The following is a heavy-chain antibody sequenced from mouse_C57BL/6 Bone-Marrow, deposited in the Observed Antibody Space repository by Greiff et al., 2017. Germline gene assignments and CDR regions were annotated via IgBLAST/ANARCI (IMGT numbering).Heavy chain of an antibody. CDR2: IDPGSGST. Sequence: QVQLQQPGAELVKPGASVKMSCKASGYTFTSYWITWVKQRPGQGLEWIGEIDPGSGSTNYNEKFKSKATLTVDTSSSTAYMQLSSLTSEDAAVYYCARWVYYGPYAMDYWGQGTSVTVSS. J-gene: IGHJ4*01. V-gene: IGHV1-55*01. CDR1: GYTFTSYW. CDR3: ARWVYYGPYAMDY. D-gene: IGHD1-1*01.